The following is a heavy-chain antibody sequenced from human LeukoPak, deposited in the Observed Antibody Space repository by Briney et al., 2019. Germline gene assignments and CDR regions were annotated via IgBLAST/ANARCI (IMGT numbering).Heavy chain of an antibody. D-gene: IGHD6-25*01. J-gene: IGHJ5*02. V-gene: IGHV4-4*09. CDR1: GASITTYY. CDR3: ARKLSGWFDP. CDR2: IFSRGTT. Sequence: SETLSLTCTVSGASITTYYWTWIRQPPGKGLEWIGYIFSRGTTNYNPSLRSRVTISMDTSKYQFSLKLSSVTAADTAVYYCARKLSGWFDPWGQGTLVTVSS.